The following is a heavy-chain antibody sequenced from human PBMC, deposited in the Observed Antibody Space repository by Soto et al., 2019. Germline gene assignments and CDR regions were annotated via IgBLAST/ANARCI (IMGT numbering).Heavy chain of an antibody. V-gene: IGHV3-30-3*01. CDR1: GFTCTTYA. Sequence: PGGSLRLSLTALGFTCTTYAMHGVRQSPGKARDWLAVISDDGIKEYYADSVKGRFTISRDNSKNTSNLQVNSRRAGDTPAISFAKGSAGLYYSGTLLDWGQGTLVTVSS. D-gene: IGHD3-10*01. J-gene: IGHJ4*02. CDR3: AKGSAGLYYSGTLLD. CDR2: ISDDGIKE.